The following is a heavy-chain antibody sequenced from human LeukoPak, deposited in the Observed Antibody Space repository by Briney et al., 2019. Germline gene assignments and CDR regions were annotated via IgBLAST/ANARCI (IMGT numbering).Heavy chain of an antibody. CDR2: ISSSSSYI. Sequence: PGGSLRLSCAASGFTFSSYSMSWVRQAPGKGLEWVSSISSSSSYIYYADSMKGRFTISRDNAKHSLYLQMDSLTAEDTAVYYCAKTARDIVVVPDAIFDFWGQGTLVTASS. CDR3: AKTARDIVVVPDAIFDF. CDR1: GFTFSSYS. J-gene: IGHJ4*02. D-gene: IGHD2-2*01. V-gene: IGHV3-21*01.